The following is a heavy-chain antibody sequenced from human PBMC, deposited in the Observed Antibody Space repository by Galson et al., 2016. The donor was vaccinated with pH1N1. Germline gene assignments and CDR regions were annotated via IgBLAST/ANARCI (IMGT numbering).Heavy chain of an antibody. J-gene: IGHJ6*02. CDR2: VYPGDSDT. Sequence: QSGAEVKKPGESLKISCKGSGYIFSTFWIGWVRQMPGKGLEWMGIVYPGDSDTRYNPSFKGQVTLSVDKSISTAYLQWSSLKASDSAIYFCARHQRSSDDYFFDNMDVWGQGTTVTVSS. V-gene: IGHV5-51*01. CDR1: GYIFSTFW. CDR3: ARHQRSSDDYFFDNMDV. D-gene: IGHD2/OR15-2a*01.